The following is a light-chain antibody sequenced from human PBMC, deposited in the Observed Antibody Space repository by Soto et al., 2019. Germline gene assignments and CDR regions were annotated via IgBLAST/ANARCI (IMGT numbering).Light chain of an antibody. V-gene: IGKV3-20*01. CDR2: GAS. Sequence: ETVLTQSPGTLSLSPGERATLSCRASQSVSSNYLAWYQQKPGQAPRLLIYGASTRATGIPDRFSGSGSGTDFTLTISRLEPEDFAVYYCQQVGSSPPSWTFGQGTKVEIK. CDR3: QQVGSSPPSWT. CDR1: QSVSSNY. J-gene: IGKJ1*01.